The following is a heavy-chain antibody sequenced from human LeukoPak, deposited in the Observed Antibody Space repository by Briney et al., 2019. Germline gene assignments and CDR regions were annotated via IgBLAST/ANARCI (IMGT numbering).Heavy chain of an antibody. J-gene: IGHJ4*02. CDR1: GFTFSSYS. CDR3: ARGAYSSSWYWGDIFDS. Sequence: GGSLRLSCAASGFTFSSYSMNWVRQVPGKRLEWVSSISSSTSYIYYADSVKGRFTISRDNAKNSLYLQMNSLRAEDTAVYYCARGAYSSSWYWGDIFDSWGQGTLVTVSS. V-gene: IGHV3-21*01. D-gene: IGHD6-13*01. CDR2: ISSSTSYI.